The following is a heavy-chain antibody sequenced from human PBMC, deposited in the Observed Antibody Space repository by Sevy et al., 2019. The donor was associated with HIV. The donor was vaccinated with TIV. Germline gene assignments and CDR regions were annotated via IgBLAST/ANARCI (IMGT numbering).Heavy chain of an antibody. CDR3: AKFYDSSGYYPRSGYYRMDV. D-gene: IGHD3-22*01. CDR1: GFTFSSYA. J-gene: IGHJ6*02. Sequence: GGSLRLSCAASGFTFSSYAMSWVRQAPGKGLEWVSAISGSGGSTYYADSVKGRFTISRDNSKNTLYLQMNSLRAEDTAVYYCAKFYDSSGYYPRSGYYRMDVWGQGTTVTVSS. CDR2: ISGSGGST. V-gene: IGHV3-23*01.